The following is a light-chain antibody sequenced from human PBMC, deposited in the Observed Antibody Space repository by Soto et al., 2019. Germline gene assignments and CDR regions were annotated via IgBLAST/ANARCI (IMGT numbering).Light chain of an antibody. Sequence: QSALTQPASVSGSPGQSITISCTGTSSDIETYNLVSWYQQHPGKAPKVLIFEVNKRPSGVPDRVSASKSGNTASLTVSGLRAEDEADYYCSSYAGSNNFVFGSGTKVTVL. CDR2: EVN. CDR3: SSYAGSNNFV. CDR1: SSDIETYNL. J-gene: IGLJ1*01. V-gene: IGLV2-8*01.